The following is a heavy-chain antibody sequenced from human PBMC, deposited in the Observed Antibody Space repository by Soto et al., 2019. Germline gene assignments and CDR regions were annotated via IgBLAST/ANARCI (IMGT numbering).Heavy chain of an antibody. V-gene: IGHV3-15*07. CDR3: LNSMDV. CDR2: IRSKIDGGTT. J-gene: IGHJ6*02. CDR1: SFTVSDAW. Sequence: EVQMVESGGGLVNPGGSLRLSCAASSFTVSDAWMNLVRQAPGKGLEWVARIRSKIDGGTTDYAAPVKGRFTISRDDSKNTLYLQMNSLRTEDTGVYYCLNSMDVWGQGTTVTVSS.